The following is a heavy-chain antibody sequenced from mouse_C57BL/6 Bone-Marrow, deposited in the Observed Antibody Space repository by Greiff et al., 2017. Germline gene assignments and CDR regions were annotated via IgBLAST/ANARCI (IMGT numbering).Heavy chain of an antibody. J-gene: IGHJ4*01. D-gene: IGHD1-1*01. CDR1: GFTFNTYA. V-gene: IGHV10-3*01. CDR3: VRDNRGSSYPYYAMDY. CDR2: IRSKSSNYAT. Sequence: EVQLVESGGGLVQPKGSLKLSCAASGFTFNTYAMHWVRQAPGKGLEWVARIRSKSSNYATYYADSVKDRFTISRDDSQSMLYLQMNNLKTEDTAMYYCVRDNRGSSYPYYAMDYWGQGTSVTVSS.